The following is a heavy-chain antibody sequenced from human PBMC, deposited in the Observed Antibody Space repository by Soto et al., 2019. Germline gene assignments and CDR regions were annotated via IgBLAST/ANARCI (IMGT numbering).Heavy chain of an antibody. CDR2: IYSSGTI. J-gene: IGHJ6*02. CDR3: ARASMTTIAMDV. Sequence: SETLSLTCTVPCGSMGSYYWTWIRKPPGKGLEWIGYIYSSGTINYNPSLKSRVTISLDTSKNQFSLKLTSVTAADTAVYYCARASMTTIAMDVWGRGTTVTVSS. CDR1: CGSMGSYY. V-gene: IGHV4-59*01. D-gene: IGHD4-17*01.